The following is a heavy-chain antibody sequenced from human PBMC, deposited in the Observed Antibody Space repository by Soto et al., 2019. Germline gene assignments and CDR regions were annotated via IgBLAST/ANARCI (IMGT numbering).Heavy chain of an antibody. D-gene: IGHD2-2*01. CDR3: VKGKWYVCSSSSCYVSDY. V-gene: IGHV3-23*01. CDR2: ISNSGAST. CDR1: GFTFSSYG. J-gene: IGHJ4*02. Sequence: PGGSLRLSCATSGFTFSSYGMTWVRQAPGKGLEWVSAISNSGASTYYADSVKGRFTISRDNSKNTLYLQMDSLRAEDTAVYYCVKGKWYVCSSSSCYVSDYWGQGSLVTVSS.